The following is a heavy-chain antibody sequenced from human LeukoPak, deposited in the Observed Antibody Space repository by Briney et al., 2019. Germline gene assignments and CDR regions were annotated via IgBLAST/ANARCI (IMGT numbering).Heavy chain of an antibody. V-gene: IGHV2-5*02. D-gene: IGHD2-2*01. J-gene: IGHJ4*02. CDR2: IFWDENK. Sequence: ESGPTLLHPTRPLTLTYTFSGFSLSTYGGGVGWIRQPPGKALEWLTLIFWDENKRYSPSLKTRVTITKDNTKNQVVLTMPNVHPGDTGAYFCAHRAMAPGATYYFDYWGQGTLVTVSS. CDR1: GFSLSTYGGG. CDR3: AHRAMAPGATYYFDY.